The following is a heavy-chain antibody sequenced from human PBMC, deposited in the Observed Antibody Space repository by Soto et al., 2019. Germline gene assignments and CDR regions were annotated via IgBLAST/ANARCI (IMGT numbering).Heavy chain of an antibody. CDR3: AKDRTAARREFNWFDP. V-gene: IGHV3-23*01. CDR2: ISGSGGST. Sequence: GGSLRLSCAASGFTFSSYAMSWVRQAPGKGLEWVSAISGSGGSTYYAGSVKGRFTISRDNSKNTLYLQMNSLRAEDTAVYYCAKDRTAARREFNWFDPWGQGTLVTVSS. D-gene: IGHD6-6*01. J-gene: IGHJ5*02. CDR1: GFTFSSYA.